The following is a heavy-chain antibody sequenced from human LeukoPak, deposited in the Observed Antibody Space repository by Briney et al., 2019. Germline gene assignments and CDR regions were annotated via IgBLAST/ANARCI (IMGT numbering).Heavy chain of an antibody. CDR1: GFTFSSYSMN. D-gene: IGHD6-13*01. Sequence: PGGSLRLSCAASGFTFSSYSMNWVRQPPGKGLEWIGSIYYSGSTYYNPSLKSRVTISVDTSKNQFSLKLSSVTAADTAVYYCARHSRIAAAGSTSFDYWGQGTLVTVSS. J-gene: IGHJ4*02. V-gene: IGHV4-39*01. CDR3: ARHSRIAAAGSTSFDY. CDR2: IYYSGST.